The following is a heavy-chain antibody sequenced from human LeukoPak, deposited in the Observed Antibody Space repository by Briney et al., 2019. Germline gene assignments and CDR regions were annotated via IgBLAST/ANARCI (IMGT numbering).Heavy chain of an antibody. J-gene: IGHJ5*02. CDR1: GFTFSSYG. V-gene: IGHV3-30*18. CDR3: AKDLASIAARDWFDP. D-gene: IGHD6-6*01. CDR2: ISYDGSNK. Sequence: GGSLRLSCAASGFTFSSYGMHWVRQAPDKGLEWVAVISYDGSNKYYADSVKGRFTISRDNSKNTLYLQMNSPRAEDTAVYYCAKDLASIAARDWFDPWGQGTLVTVSS.